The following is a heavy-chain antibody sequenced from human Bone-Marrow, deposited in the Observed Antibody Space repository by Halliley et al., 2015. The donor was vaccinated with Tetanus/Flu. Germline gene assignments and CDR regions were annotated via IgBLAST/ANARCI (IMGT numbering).Heavy chain of an antibody. CDR1: GGSLSNYY. CDR2: MFYSGIT. V-gene: IGHV4-59*01. CDR3: ARGGGNYYYALDV. D-gene: IGHD3-16*01. Sequence: LRLSCTVSGGSLSNYYWSWIRQPPGKGLEWIGYMFYSGITSYTPSLQSRVTMSVDTSKKQISLELTSVTAADTAVYYCARGGGNYYYALDVWGQGTSVTVSS. J-gene: IGHJ6*02.